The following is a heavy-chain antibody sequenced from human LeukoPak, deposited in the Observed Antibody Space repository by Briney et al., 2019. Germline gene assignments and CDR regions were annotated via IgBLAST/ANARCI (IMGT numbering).Heavy chain of an antibody. CDR3: ARGNGFDI. Sequence: GGSLRLSCAASRFTFSSYAMHWVRQAPGKGLEWVAIISHDGSNKYYADSVKGRFTISRDNSKNTLYLQMNSLRAEDTAVYYCARGNGFDIWGQGTMVTVSS. CDR2: ISHDGSNK. J-gene: IGHJ3*02. V-gene: IGHV3-30-3*01. CDR1: RFTFSSYA.